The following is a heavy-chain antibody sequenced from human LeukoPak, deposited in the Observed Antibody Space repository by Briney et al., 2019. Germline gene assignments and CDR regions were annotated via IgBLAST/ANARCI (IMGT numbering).Heavy chain of an antibody. J-gene: IGHJ4*02. Sequence: PSETLSLTCTVSGGSISSYYWSWIRQPPGKGLEWIGYLYDSGSTNYNPSLKSRVTISVDTSKTQFSLKVSSVTAADTAVYYCAREHRDGYKYYFDYWGQGTLVTVSS. D-gene: IGHD5-24*01. CDR1: GGSISSYY. V-gene: IGHV4-59*01. CDR3: AREHRDGYKYYFDY. CDR2: LYDSGST.